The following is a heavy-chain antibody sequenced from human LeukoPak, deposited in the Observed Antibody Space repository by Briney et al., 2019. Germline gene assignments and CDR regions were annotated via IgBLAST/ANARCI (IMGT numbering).Heavy chain of an antibody. CDR3: ARGDDYSGNSDDY. Sequence: PGGSLRLSCAASGFTFSSYWMSWVRQAPGKGLEWVANIKHDASEKYFMESLKGRFTISRDNAKNSLYLQMNSLRAEDTAVYYCARGDDYSGNSDDYWGQGTLVTVSS. CDR1: GFTFSSYW. J-gene: IGHJ4*02. V-gene: IGHV3-7*01. CDR2: IKHDASEK. D-gene: IGHD4-23*01.